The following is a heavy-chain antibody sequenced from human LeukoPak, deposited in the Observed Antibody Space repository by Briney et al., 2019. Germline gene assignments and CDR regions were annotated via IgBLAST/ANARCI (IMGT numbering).Heavy chain of an antibody. CDR3: ARGRVTTGFDY. J-gene: IGHJ4*02. CDR1: GYTFTSYA. V-gene: IGHV7-4-1*02. D-gene: IGHD3-9*01. CDR2: INTNTGNP. Sequence: ASVKVSCRASGYTFTSYAMNWVRQAPGQGLEWLGWINTNTGNPAYAQGFTGRFVFSLDTSVSTAYLQISSLKAEDTAVYYCARGRVTTGFDYWGQGTLVTVSS.